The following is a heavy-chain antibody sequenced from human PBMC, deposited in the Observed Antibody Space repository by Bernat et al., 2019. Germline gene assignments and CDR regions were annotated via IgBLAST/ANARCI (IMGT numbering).Heavy chain of an antibody. CDR3: SRERRANGGWSTLGDAFDI. CDR1: GFTFSSYA. CDR2: ISYDGSNK. D-gene: IGHD3-16*01. Sequence: QLQLVESGGGVVQPGRSLRLSCAASGFTFSSYAMHWVRHAPGKGLEWVAVISYDGSNKYYADSVKGRFTISRDNSKNTLYLQMNSLRAEDTAVYYCSRERRANGGWSTLGDAFDIWGQGTMVTVSS. V-gene: IGHV3-30*01. J-gene: IGHJ3*02.